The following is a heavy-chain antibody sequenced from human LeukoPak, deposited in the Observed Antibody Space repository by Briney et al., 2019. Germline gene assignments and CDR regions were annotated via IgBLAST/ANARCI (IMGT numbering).Heavy chain of an antibody. CDR2: IYYSGST. Sequence: MPSETLSLTCTVSGGSISSYYWSWIRQPPGKGLEWIGYIYYSGSTNYNPSLKSRVTISVDTSKNQFSLKLSSVTAADTAVYYCASSRPQLWFYVDWGQGTLVTVSS. D-gene: IGHD5-18*01. CDR3: ASSRPQLWFYVD. J-gene: IGHJ4*02. V-gene: IGHV4-59*01. CDR1: GGSISSYY.